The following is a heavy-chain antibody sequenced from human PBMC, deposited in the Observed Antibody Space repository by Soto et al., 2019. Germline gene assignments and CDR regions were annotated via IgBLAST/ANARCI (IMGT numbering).Heavy chain of an antibody. J-gene: IGHJ4*02. CDR1: GYTFTSYG. V-gene: IGHV1-18*01. D-gene: IGHD2-15*01. Sequence: ASVKVSCKASGYTFTSYGISWVRQAPGQGLEWMGWISAYNGNTKYAQKLQGRVTMTTDTSTSTAYMELRSLRSDDTAVYYCARLYCSGCSCYSPPWGWGQGTLVTVSS. CDR3: ARLYCSGCSCYSPPWG. CDR2: ISAYNGNT.